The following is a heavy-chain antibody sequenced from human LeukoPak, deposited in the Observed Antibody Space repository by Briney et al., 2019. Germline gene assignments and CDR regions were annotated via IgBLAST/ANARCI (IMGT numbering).Heavy chain of an antibody. CDR2: IYYSGST. D-gene: IGHD3-22*01. Sequence: SETLSLTCTVSGGSISSYYWSWIRQPPGKGLEWIGYIYYSGSTNYNPSLKSRVTISVKTSKNQFSLKLRSVTAADTAMYYCARHDSSGPYNAFDIWGQGTMVTVSS. CDR1: GGSISSYY. CDR3: ARHDSSGPYNAFDI. V-gene: IGHV4-59*08. J-gene: IGHJ3*02.